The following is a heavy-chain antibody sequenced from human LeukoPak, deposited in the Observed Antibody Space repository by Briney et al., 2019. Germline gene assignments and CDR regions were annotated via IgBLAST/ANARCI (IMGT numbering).Heavy chain of an antibody. V-gene: IGHV1-2*06. D-gene: IGHD1-26*01. CDR2: INPNSGGA. CDR1: GYTFTGYY. CDR3: ARERSGSRSGFDY. J-gene: IGHJ4*02. Sequence: ASVKVSCKASGYTFTGYYMHWVRQAPGQGLEWMGRINPNSGGANYAQKFQGRVTMTRDTSTSTAYMELSRLRSDDTAVYYCARERSGSRSGFDYWGQGTLVTVSS.